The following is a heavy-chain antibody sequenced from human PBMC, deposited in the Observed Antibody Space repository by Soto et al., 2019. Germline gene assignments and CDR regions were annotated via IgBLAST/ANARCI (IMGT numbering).Heavy chain of an antibody. V-gene: IGHV3-48*03. J-gene: IGHJ6*02. D-gene: IGHD6-13*01. CDR3: ARDQEAGSFFPYYYGMDV. CDR1: GFTFSSYE. Sequence: GGSLRLSCAASGFTFSSYEMNWVRQAPGKGLEWVSYISSSGSTIYYADSVKGRFTISRDNAKNSLYLQMDSLRAEDTAVYYCARDQEAGSFFPYYYGMDVWGQGTTVTVSS. CDR2: ISSSGSTI.